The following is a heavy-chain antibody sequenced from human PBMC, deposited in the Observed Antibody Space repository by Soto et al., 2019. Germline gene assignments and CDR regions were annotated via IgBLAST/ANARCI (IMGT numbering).Heavy chain of an antibody. J-gene: IGHJ4*02. V-gene: IGHV4-59*01. CDR3: ASARYDSSGYYYFDY. CDR1: GGSISDYY. D-gene: IGHD3-22*01. CDR2: IYYSWST. Sequence: PSETLSLTCTPSGGSISDYYWSWIRQPPGQGLEWMRYIYYSWSTIYNPSPTSLVTIPVDTSKNQFSLKLSSVTAADTAVYYCASARYDSSGYYYFDYWGQGTLLTVSS.